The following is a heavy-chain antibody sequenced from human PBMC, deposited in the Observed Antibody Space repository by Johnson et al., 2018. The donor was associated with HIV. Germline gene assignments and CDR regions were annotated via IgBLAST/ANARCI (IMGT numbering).Heavy chain of an antibody. D-gene: IGHD6-6*01. V-gene: IGHV3-30*04. J-gene: IGHJ3*02. CDR3: AKDGEYSSPGAFDI. CDR1: GFTFSSYA. Sequence: VQLVESGGGVVQPGRSLRLSCAASGFTFSSYAMHWVRQAPGKGLEWVAVISFDGSNKYYADSVKGRFTISRDNSKNTLYLQMNSLRAEDTAVYYCAKDGEYSSPGAFDIWGQGTMVTVSS. CDR2: ISFDGSNK.